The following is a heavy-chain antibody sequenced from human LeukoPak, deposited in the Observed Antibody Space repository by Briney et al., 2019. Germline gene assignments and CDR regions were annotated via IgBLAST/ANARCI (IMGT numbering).Heavy chain of an antibody. J-gene: IGHJ6*03. V-gene: IGHV3-48*03. CDR3: ARVEILNSLYYYMDV. CDR1: GFTFSNYE. Sequence: GGSLRLSCTASGFTFSNYEMNWVRQAPGKGLEWLSYISRNASTMYYADSVKGRFTISRDNAKNSLYLQMNSPRAEDTAVYYCARVEILNSLYYYMDVWGKGTTATVSS. D-gene: IGHD4-23*01. CDR2: ISRNASTM.